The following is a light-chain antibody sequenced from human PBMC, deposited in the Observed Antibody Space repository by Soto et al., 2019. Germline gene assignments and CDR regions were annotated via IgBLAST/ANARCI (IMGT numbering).Light chain of an antibody. CDR3: MQALRTKWT. V-gene: IGKV2-28*01. Sequence: DIVMSQSPLSLTVRPGEQACISWRSSQSLLHSNGYNYLYWYLQKPGQYPQILIYLGSNRASGVPGRFSGSASGRDFKLKIRRVEAEDGGIYEGMQALRTKWTFRQGTKLDNK. CDR2: LGS. CDR1: QSLLHSNGYNY. J-gene: IGKJ1*01.